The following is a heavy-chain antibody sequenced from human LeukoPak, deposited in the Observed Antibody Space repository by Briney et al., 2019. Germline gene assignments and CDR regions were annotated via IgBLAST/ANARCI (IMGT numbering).Heavy chain of an antibody. Sequence: GESLKISCKGSGYSFTSYWIVWVRQMPGKGLQWMGIIYPGDSDTRYSASFQGPVTISADKSIRTAYLQWSSLKASYTSMYYCARHARYCSSTSCAFDYWGQGTLVTVSS. V-gene: IGHV5-51*01. D-gene: IGHD2-2*01. CDR3: ARHARYCSSTSCAFDY. CDR2: IYPGDSDT. J-gene: IGHJ4*02. CDR1: GYSFTSYW.